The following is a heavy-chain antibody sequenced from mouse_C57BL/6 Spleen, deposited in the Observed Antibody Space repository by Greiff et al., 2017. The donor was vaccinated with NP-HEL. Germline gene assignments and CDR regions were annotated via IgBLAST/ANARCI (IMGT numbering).Heavy chain of an antibody. D-gene: IGHD2-3*01. V-gene: IGHV1-69*01. J-gene: IGHJ3*01. CDR2: IDPSDSYT. CDR3: ARWKDGYYAY. Sequence: QVQLQQPGAELVMPGASVKLSCKASGYTFTSYWMHWVKQRPGQGLEWIGEIDPSDSYTNYNQKFKGKSTLTVDKSSSTAYMQLSSLTSEDSAVYYCARWKDGYYAYWGQGTLVTVSA. CDR1: GYTFTSYW.